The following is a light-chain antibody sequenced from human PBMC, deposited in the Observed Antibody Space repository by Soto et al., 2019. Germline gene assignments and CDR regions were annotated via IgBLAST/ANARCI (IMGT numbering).Light chain of an antibody. CDR1: SSDVGGYNY. Sequence: QSALTQPASVSGSPGHSITISCTGTSSDVGGYNYVSWYQQHPGKAPKLMIYEVSNRPSGVSNRFSGSKSGNMASLTISGLQAEDEADYYCSSYTSSSTLVVFGGGTKLTVL. V-gene: IGLV2-14*01. CDR3: SSYTSSSTLVV. J-gene: IGLJ2*01. CDR2: EVS.